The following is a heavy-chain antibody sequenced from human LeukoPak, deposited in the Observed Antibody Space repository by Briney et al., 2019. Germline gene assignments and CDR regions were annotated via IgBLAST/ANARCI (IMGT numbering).Heavy chain of an antibody. CDR3: AKARNVLLWFGGTYYFDY. Sequence: GGSLRLSCAAPGFTFDDYAMHWVRQAPGKGLEWVSGISWNSGSIGYADSVKGRFTISRDNAKNSLYLQMNSLRAEDTALYYCAKARNVLLWFGGTYYFDYWGQGTLVTVSS. CDR2: ISWNSGSI. CDR1: GFTFDDYA. J-gene: IGHJ4*02. D-gene: IGHD3-10*01. V-gene: IGHV3-9*01.